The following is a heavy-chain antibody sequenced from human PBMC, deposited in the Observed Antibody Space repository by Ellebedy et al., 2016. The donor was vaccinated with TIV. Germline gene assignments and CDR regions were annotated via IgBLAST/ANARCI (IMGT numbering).Heavy chain of an antibody. V-gene: IGHV3-64D*06. CDR2: MNNNGGNT. J-gene: IGHJ4*02. D-gene: IGHD2-21*02. CDR3: VKDRGDIIRDFDY. CDR1: GFTFSHYA. Sequence: GGSLRLSCSASGFTFSHYAMHWVRQAPGKGLEYVSAMNNNGGNTYYADSVKGRFTISRDNSKNTLYLQINSLRPEDTAMYYCVKDRGDIIRDFDYWGQGTLVTVSS.